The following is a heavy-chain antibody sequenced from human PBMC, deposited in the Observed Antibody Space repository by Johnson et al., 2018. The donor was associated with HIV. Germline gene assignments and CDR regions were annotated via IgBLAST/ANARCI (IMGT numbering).Heavy chain of an antibody. CDR3: TRQGKGDAFDI. Sequence: VQLVESGGGLVQPGGSLKLSCAASGFIFSGSAMHWVRQASGKGLEWVGRLRSNANTYAPAYAASVKGRFTISRDDSKNTAYLQMNSLKTEDTAVYYCTRQGKGDAFDIWGQGTMVTFSS. V-gene: IGHV3-73*02. CDR2: LRSNANTYAP. J-gene: IGHJ3*02. CDR1: GFIFSGSA.